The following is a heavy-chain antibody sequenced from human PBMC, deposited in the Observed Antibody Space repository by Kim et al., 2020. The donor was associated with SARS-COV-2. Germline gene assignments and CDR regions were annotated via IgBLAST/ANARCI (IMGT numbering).Heavy chain of an antibody. CDR1: GYTFTSYD. Sequence: ASVKVSCKASGYTFTSYDINWVRQATGQGLEWMGWMNPNSGNTGYAQKFQGRVTMTRNTSISTAYMELSSLRSEDTAVYYCARVGKMRYCSSTSCYPSFDYWGQGTLVTVSS. J-gene: IGHJ4*02. CDR2: MNPNSGNT. D-gene: IGHD2-2*01. V-gene: IGHV1-8*01. CDR3: ARVGKMRYCSSTSCYPSFDY.